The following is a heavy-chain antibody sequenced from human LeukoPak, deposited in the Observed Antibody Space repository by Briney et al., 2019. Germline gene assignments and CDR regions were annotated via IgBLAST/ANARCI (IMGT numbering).Heavy chain of an antibody. CDR1: GGTFSSYA. Sequence: SVKVSCKASGGTFSSYAISWVRQAPGQGLEWMGGIIPIFGTANYAQKFQGRVTITADESTSTAYMGLSSLRSEDTAVYYCARDRLFGRDGYNYNYYYGMDVWGQGTTVTVSS. D-gene: IGHD5-24*01. V-gene: IGHV1-69*13. J-gene: IGHJ6*02. CDR2: IIPIFGTA. CDR3: ARDRLFGRDGYNYNYYYGMDV.